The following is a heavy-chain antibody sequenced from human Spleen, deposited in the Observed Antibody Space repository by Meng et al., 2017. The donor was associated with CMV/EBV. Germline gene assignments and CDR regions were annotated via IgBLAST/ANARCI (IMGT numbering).Heavy chain of an antibody. Sequence: SETLSLTCTVSGDSVSSGSYYWSWIRQPPGKGLEWIGYIYDSGTTNYNTNYSPSLESRVTISVDTSKNQFSLKLSSVTAADTAVYYCARDGSWGYHYGMDVWGQGTTVTVSS. D-gene: IGHD7-27*01. CDR1: GDSVSSGSYY. V-gene: IGHV4-61*01. CDR2: IYDSGTT. CDR3: ARDGSWGYHYGMDV. J-gene: IGHJ6*02.